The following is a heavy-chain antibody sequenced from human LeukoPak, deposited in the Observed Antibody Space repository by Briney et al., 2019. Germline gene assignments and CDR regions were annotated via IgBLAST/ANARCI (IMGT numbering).Heavy chain of an antibody. CDR2: INPNSGGT. Sequence: ASVKVSCKASGYTFTGYYMHWVRQAPGQGLEWMGWINPNSGGTNCAQKFQGRVTMTRDTSISTAYMELSRLRSDDTAVYYCARGMGGYDYYFDYWGQGTLVTVSS. J-gene: IGHJ4*02. CDR3: ARGMGGYDYYFDY. CDR1: GYTFTGYY. D-gene: IGHD5-12*01. V-gene: IGHV1-2*02.